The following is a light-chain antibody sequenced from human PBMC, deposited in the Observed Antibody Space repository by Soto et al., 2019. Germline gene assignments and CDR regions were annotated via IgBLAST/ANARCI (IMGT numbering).Light chain of an antibody. J-gene: IGLJ1*01. Sequence: TVTISCSGSSSNIGSNTVNWYQQLPGTAPKLLIYNNNQRPSGVPDRISGSKSGTSASLATGGLQSEDEADYYCAAWDDSLNGFYVFGTGTKVTVL. CDR3: AAWDDSLNGFYV. CDR2: NNN. V-gene: IGLV1-44*01. CDR1: SSNIGSNT.